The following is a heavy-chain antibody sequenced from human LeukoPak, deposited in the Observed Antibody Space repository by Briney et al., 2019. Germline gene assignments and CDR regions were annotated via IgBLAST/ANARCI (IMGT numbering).Heavy chain of an antibody. CDR3: ARDWWGLAWFGELRVDY. V-gene: IGHV3-30-3*01. J-gene: IGHJ4*02. D-gene: IGHD3-10*01. Sequence: GGSLRLSCAASGFTFSSYAMHWVRQAPGKGLEWVAVISYDGSNKYYADSVKGRFTISRDNSKNTLYLQMNSLRAEDTAVYYCARDWWGLAWFGELRVDYWGQGTLVTVSS. CDR1: GFTFSSYA. CDR2: ISYDGSNK.